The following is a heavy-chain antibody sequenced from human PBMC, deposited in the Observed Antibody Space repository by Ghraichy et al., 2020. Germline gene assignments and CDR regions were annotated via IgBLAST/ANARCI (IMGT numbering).Heavy chain of an antibody. CDR2: IIPIFGTA. J-gene: IGHJ4*02. CDR3: AGGVRRFLEWLSPPFDY. Sequence: SVKVSCKASGGTFSSYAISWVRQAPGQGLEWMGGIIPIFGTANYAQKFQGRVTITADESTSTAYMELSSLRSEDTAVYYCAGGVRRFLEWLSPPFDYWGQGTLVTVSS. CDR1: GGTFSSYA. D-gene: IGHD3-3*01. V-gene: IGHV1-69*13.